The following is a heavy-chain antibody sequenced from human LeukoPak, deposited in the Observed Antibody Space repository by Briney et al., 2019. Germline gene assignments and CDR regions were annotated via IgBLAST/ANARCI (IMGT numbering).Heavy chain of an antibody. J-gene: IGHJ4*02. V-gene: IGHV4-34*01. Sequence: SETLSLTCAVYGGSFSGYYWSWIRQPPGNGLEWIGEINHSGSTNYNPSLKSRVTISVDTSKNQFSLKLSSVTAADTAVYYCARGRGGLGRTGTYFDYWGQGTLVTVSS. CDR2: INHSGST. D-gene: IGHD6-19*01. CDR3: ARGRGGLGRTGTYFDY. CDR1: GGSFSGYY.